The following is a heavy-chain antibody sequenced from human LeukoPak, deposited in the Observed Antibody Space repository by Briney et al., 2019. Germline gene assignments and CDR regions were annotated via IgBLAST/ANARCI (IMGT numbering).Heavy chain of an antibody. D-gene: IGHD1-1*01. J-gene: IGHJ5*02. CDR3: ARDYTRTTGWFDP. V-gene: IGHV3-11*04. CDR1: GFTFSDYY. CDR2: ISSSGSTI. Sequence: GGSLRLSCAASGFTFSDYYMSWIRQAPGKGLEWVSCISSSGSTIYYADSVKGRFTISRDNANNSLYLQMNSLRAEDTAVYYCARDYTRTTGWFDPWGQGTLVTVSS.